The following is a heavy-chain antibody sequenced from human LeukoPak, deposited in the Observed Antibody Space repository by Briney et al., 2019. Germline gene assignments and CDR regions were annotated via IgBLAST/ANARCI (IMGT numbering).Heavy chain of an antibody. CDR1: GGSISSYY. Sequence: SETLSLTCTVSGGSISSYYWSWIRQPAGKGLEWIGRIYTSGSTNYNPSLKSRVTISVDTSKNQFSLKLSSVTAVDTAVYYCARQTVDIVVVPAAIWFDPWGQGTLVTVSS. D-gene: IGHD2-2*01. V-gene: IGHV4-4*07. CDR3: ARQTVDIVVVPAAIWFDP. J-gene: IGHJ5*02. CDR2: IYTSGST.